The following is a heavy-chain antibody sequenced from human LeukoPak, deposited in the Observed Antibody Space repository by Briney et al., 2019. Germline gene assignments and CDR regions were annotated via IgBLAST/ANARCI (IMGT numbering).Heavy chain of an antibody. CDR3: ARGGYDSSGYYQYFDY. V-gene: IGHV4-61*10. D-gene: IGHD3-22*01. J-gene: IGHJ4*02. CDR1: GGSISSGSYY. CDR2: IYYSGST. Sequence: PSETLSLTCTVSGGSISSGSYYWSWIRQPAGKGLEWIGYIYYSGSTYYNPSLKSRVTISVDTSKNQFSLKLSSVTAADTAVYYCARGGYDSSGYYQYFDYWGQGTLVTVSS.